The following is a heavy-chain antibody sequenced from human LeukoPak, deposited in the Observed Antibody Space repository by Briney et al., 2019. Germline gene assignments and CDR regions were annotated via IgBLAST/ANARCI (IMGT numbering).Heavy chain of an antibody. CDR1: GFTFSSYS. Sequence: GGSLRLSCAASGFTFSSYSMNWVRQAPGKRLEWASSISSSSSYIYYADSVKGRFTISRDNAKNSLYLQMNSLRAEDTAVYYCAKSYGYNVRYYFDYWGQGTLVTVSS. CDR2: ISSSSSYI. J-gene: IGHJ4*02. V-gene: IGHV3-21*01. D-gene: IGHD5-24*01. CDR3: AKSYGYNVRYYFDY.